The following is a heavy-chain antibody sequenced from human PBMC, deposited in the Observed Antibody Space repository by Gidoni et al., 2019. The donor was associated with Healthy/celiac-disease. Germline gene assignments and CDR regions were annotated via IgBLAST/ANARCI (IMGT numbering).Heavy chain of an antibody. CDR3: ARDSGYDGSGLLRRYYYYGMDV. V-gene: IGHV3-33*01. J-gene: IGHJ6*02. CDR1: GFTFSSYG. D-gene: IGHD3-10*01. Sequence: QVQLAESGGGVVQPGRSLRLSCAASGFTFSSYGMHWVRQAPGKGLECVAVIRYDGSNKYYADSVKGRFTISRDNSKNTLYLQMNSLRAEDTAVYYCARDSGYDGSGLLRRYYYYGMDVWGQGTTVTVSS. CDR2: IRYDGSNK.